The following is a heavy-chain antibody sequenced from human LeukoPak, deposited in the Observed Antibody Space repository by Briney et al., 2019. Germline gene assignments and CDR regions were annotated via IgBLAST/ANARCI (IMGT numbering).Heavy chain of an antibody. D-gene: IGHD3-9*01. CDR1: GFTFSSYS. CDR3: ASHTYYDILTGPY. CDR2: ISSSSSYI. Sequence: GSLRLSCAASGFTFSSYSMNWVRQAPGKGLEWVSSISSSSSYIYYADSVKGRFTISRDNAKNSLYLQMNSLRAEDTAVYYCASHTYYDILTGPYWGQGTLVTVSS. V-gene: IGHV3-21*01. J-gene: IGHJ4*02.